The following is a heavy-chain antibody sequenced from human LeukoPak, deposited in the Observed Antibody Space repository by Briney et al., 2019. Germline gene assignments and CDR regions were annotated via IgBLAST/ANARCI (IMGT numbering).Heavy chain of an antibody. D-gene: IGHD2-15*01. V-gene: IGHV1-3*01. CDR3: ARPRLGDSCSGGTCYYEIDAFNL. J-gene: IGHJ3*01. CDR1: GYIFTSYA. Sequence: ASVKVSCKASGYIFTSYAMHWVRQAPGQGLEWMGRINAGNSNTEYSQKFQGRVTISRDTSASTAYMELSSLRSEDTAVYYCARPRLGDSCSGGTCYYEIDAFNLWGQGTMVTVSS. CDR2: INAGNSNT.